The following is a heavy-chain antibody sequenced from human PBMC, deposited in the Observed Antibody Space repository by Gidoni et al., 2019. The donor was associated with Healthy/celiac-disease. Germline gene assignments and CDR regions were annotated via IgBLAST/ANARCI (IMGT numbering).Heavy chain of an antibody. Sequence: QVQLQQWGAGLLKPSETLSLTCAVYGGSFSGYYWSWIRQPPGKGLEWIGEINHSGSTNYNPSLKSRVTISVDTSKNQFSLKLSSVTAADTAVYYCARGRDIVVVVAALRPTVTTDLGGMDVWGQGTTVTVSS. CDR3: ARGRDIVVVVAALRPTVTTDLGGMDV. D-gene: IGHD2-15*01. J-gene: IGHJ6*02. CDR2: INHSGST. CDR1: GGSFSGYY. V-gene: IGHV4-34*01.